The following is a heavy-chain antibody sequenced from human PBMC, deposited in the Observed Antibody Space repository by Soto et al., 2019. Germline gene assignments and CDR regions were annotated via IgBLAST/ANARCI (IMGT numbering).Heavy chain of an antibody. D-gene: IGHD2-2*01. CDR3: ARGSVVPAAINWFDP. V-gene: IGHV4-31*03. Sequence: PSETLSPTCPFSRCPLNSGGYYWGWIPPHPGKGLEWIGYIYYSGSTYYNPSLKSRVTISVDTSKNQFSLKLSSVTAADTAVYYCARGSVVPAAINWFDPWGQGTLVTVSS. CDR1: RCPLNSGGYY. J-gene: IGHJ5*02. CDR2: IYYSGST.